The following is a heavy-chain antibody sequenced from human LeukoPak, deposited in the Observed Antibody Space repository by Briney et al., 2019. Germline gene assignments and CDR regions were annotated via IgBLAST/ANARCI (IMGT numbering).Heavy chain of an antibody. J-gene: IGHJ4*02. CDR1: GFTFSNYG. Sequence: GGSLRLSCAASGFTFSNYGMHWVRQAPGKGLEWVAVISYDGSNKYYADSVKGRFTISRDNAKNSLYLQMNSLRAEDTAVYYCARWQWLEDWGQGTLVTVSS. D-gene: IGHD6-19*01. CDR3: ARWQWLED. CDR2: ISYDGSNK. V-gene: IGHV3-30*03.